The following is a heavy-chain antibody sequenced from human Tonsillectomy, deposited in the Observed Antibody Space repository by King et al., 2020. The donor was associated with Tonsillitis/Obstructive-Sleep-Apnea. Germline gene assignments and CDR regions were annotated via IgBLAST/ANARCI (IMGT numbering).Heavy chain of an antibody. CDR1: RFTFSSYA. CDR2: ISYDGGNK. Sequence: VQLVESGGGVVQPGRSLRLSCAASRFTFSSYAMHWVRQVPGKGLEWVAVISYDGGNKYYADSVKGRFTISRDNYKNTLYLQMNSLRAEDTAVYYCAREDGYCSGGSCYSKAFDIWGQGTMVTVSS. D-gene: IGHD2-15*01. CDR3: AREDGYCSGGSCYSKAFDI. V-gene: IGHV3-30*01. J-gene: IGHJ3*02.